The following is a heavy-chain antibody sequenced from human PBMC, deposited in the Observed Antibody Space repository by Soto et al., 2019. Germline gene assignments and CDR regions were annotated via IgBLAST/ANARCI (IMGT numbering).Heavy chain of an antibody. CDR1: GGTFSSYA. CDR3: ARAGRPGYSSSSYYFDY. D-gene: IGHD6-6*01. Sequence: SVKVSCKASGGTFSSYAISWVRQAPGQGLGWRGGIIPIFGTANYAQKFQGRVTITADESTSTAYMELSSLRSEDTAVCYCARAGRPGYSSSSYYFDYWGQGTLVTVS. J-gene: IGHJ4*02. V-gene: IGHV1-69*13. CDR2: IIPIFGTA.